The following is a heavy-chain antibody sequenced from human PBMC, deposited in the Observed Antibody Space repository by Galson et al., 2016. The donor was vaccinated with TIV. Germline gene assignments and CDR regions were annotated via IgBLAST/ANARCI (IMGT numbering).Heavy chain of an antibody. Sequence: SGKVSCKASGYIFNNFGVSWVRQAPGQGLEWMAWISVYNGNTNYAQSLQGRVTLTTDTSTSTAYMELRSLRSDDTAVYYCARDTPSLLAAATMDYWGQGTLVTVSS. CDR3: ARDTPSLLAAATMDY. V-gene: IGHV1-18*01. D-gene: IGHD6-25*01. CDR1: GYIFNNFG. J-gene: IGHJ4*02. CDR2: ISVYNGNT.